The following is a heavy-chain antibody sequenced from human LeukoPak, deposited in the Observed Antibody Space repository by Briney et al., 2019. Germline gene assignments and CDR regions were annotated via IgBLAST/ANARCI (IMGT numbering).Heavy chain of an antibody. CDR2: IYTSGST. V-gene: IGHV4-4*09. J-gene: IGHJ4*02. D-gene: IGHD2-8*01. CDR1: GGSISSYY. CDR3: ARIVRFGGSYYFDY. Sequence: PSETLSLTCTVSGGSISSYYWSWIRQPPGKGLEWIGYIYTSGSTNYNPSLKSRVTISVDTSKNQFSLKLSSVTAADTAVYYCARIVRFGGSYYFDYWGQGTLVTVSS.